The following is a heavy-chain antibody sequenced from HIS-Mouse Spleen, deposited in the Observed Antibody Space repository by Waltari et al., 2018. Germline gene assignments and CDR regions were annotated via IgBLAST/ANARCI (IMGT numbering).Heavy chain of an antibody. CDR3: ARLGGPGSSSYYFDY. CDR2: IYPGDSDT. J-gene: IGHJ4*02. D-gene: IGHD6-6*01. V-gene: IGHV5-51*01. Sequence: EVQLVQSGAEVQKPGESLKISCRGSGYSFTSYWLGWVRPLPGKGLAWTGIIYPGDSDTRYSPSFQGKVTISADKSISTAYLQWSSLKASDTAMYYCARLGGPGSSSYYFDYWGQGTLVTVSS. CDR1: GYSFTSYW.